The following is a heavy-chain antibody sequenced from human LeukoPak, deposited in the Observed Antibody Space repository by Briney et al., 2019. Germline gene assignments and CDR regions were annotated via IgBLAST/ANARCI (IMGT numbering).Heavy chain of an antibody. J-gene: IGHJ4*02. CDR1: GFTVSSNY. D-gene: IGHD5-18*01. Sequence: GGSLRLSCAASGFTVSSNYMSWVRQAPGKGLEWVSVIYSGGSTYYADSVKGRFTISRDNSKNTLYLQMNSLRAEDTAVYYCAKGHGYSYGYNFDYWGQGTLVTVSS. V-gene: IGHV3-53*01. CDR2: IYSGGST. CDR3: AKGHGYSYGYNFDY.